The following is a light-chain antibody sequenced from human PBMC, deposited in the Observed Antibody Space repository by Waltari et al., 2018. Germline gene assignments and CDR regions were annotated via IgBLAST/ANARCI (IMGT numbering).Light chain of an antibody. CDR3: SSYTKSTTQV. J-gene: IGLJ1*01. Sequence: QSALTQPASVSGSPGQSITISCTGTNSDIGSYNFVSWYQQHPNKVPKLVLYEVSNLPSGVSNGFSGSKSGNTAFLTISGLQAEDEAEYYCSSYTKSTTQVFGTGTKVTVL. CDR1: NSDIGSYNF. CDR2: EVS. V-gene: IGLV2-14*01.